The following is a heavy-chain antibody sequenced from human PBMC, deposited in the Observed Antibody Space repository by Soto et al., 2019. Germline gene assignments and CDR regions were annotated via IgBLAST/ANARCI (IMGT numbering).Heavy chain of an antibody. Sequence: EVQLVESGGGLDQPGGSLRLSCAASGFAFSNYAMHWVRQAPGKGLEYVSAISSNGGSTYYANSVKARFTISRDNSKNTLFLQMGSLRVEDMAVYYCARPSKPSSGWYRGDGFDIWGQGTMVTVSS. CDR2: ISSNGGST. J-gene: IGHJ3*02. CDR3: ARPSKPSSGWYRGDGFDI. D-gene: IGHD6-19*01. V-gene: IGHV3-64*01. CDR1: GFAFSNYA.